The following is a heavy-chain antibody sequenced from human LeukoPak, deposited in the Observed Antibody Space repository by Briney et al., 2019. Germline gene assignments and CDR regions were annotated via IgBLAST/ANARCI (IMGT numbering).Heavy chain of an antibody. CDR3: ARDFGDSSGYYFGSTDYYGMDV. CDR1: GFTFSSYA. D-gene: IGHD3-22*01. V-gene: IGHV3-23*01. J-gene: IGHJ6*02. Sequence: GGSLRLSCAASGFTFSSYAMSWVRQAPGKGLEWVSAISGSGGNAYYADSVKGRFTISRDNSKNTLYLQMNSLRAEDTAVYYCARDFGDSSGYYFGSTDYYGMDVWGQGTTVTVSS. CDR2: ISGSGGNA.